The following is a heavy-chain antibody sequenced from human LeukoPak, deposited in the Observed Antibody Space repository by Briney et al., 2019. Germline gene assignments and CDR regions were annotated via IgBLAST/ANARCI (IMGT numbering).Heavy chain of an antibody. CDR1: GGSISSSSYY. D-gene: IGHD3-22*01. J-gene: IGHJ6*03. CDR2: IYYSGST. V-gene: IGHV4-39*07. Sequence: SETLSLTCTVSGGSISSSSYYWGWIRQPPGKGLEWIGSIYYSGSTYYNPSLKSRVTISVDTSKNQFSLKLSSVTAADTAVYYCARSLDYYDSSGYYRYYYYHMDVWGKGTTVTVSS. CDR3: ARSLDYYDSSGYYRYYYYHMDV.